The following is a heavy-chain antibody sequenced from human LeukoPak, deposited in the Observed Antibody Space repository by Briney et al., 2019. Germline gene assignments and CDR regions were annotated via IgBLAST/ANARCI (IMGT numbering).Heavy chain of an antibody. Sequence: SETLSLTCTVSGGSISSGDYYWSWIRQPPGEGLEWIGCIYYSGSTYYNPSLKSRVTISVDTSKNQFSLKLSSVTAADTAVYYCARDQSTMVRGPNIHLYMDVWGKGTTVTVSS. J-gene: IGHJ6*03. V-gene: IGHV4-30-4*08. D-gene: IGHD3-10*01. CDR3: ARDQSTMVRGPNIHLYMDV. CDR1: GGSISSGDYY. CDR2: IYYSGST.